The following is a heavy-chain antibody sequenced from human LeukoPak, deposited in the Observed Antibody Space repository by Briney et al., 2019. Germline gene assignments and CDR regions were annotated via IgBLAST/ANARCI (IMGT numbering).Heavy chain of an antibody. V-gene: IGHV4-59*01. CDR1: RGSMSHYY. CDR3: ARQDTLTHYYVMDV. Sequence: PSETLSLTCTVSRGSMSHYYWSWIRQPPGKGLEWIGYIDYSGSTNYNPSLKSRLTISLDTSKNQFSLKLTSVTPADTAVYYCARQDTLTHYYVMDVWGQGTTVTVSS. CDR2: IDYSGST. D-gene: IGHD4-17*01. J-gene: IGHJ6*02.